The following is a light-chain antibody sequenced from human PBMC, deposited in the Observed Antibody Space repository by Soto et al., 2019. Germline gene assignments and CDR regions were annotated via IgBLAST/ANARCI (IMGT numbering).Light chain of an antibody. CDR3: AAWDDSLNGCV. Sequence: QSVLTQPPSASGSPGQSVTISCTGTSSDVGAYDYVSWYQQHPGKAPKLMIYEVSQRPSGVPDRFSGSKSGNTASLTISGLQSEDEAYFYCAAWDDSLNGCVFGTGTKVTVL. J-gene: IGLJ1*01. CDR2: EVS. V-gene: IGLV2-8*01. CDR1: SSDVGAYDY.